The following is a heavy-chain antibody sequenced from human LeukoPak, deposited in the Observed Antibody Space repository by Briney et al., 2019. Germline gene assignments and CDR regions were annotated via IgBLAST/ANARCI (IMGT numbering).Heavy chain of an antibody. J-gene: IGHJ5*02. D-gene: IGHD3-9*01. CDR3: ARVRYYDILTGSKWFDP. V-gene: IGHV4-59*01. CDR2: IYYSGST. Sequence: PSETLSLTCTVSGGSISSYYWSWIRQPPGKGLEWIGYIYYSGSTNYNPSLKSRVTISVDTSKNQFSLKLSSVTAADTAVYYCARVRYYDILTGSKWFDPWGQGTLVTVSS. CDR1: GGSISSYY.